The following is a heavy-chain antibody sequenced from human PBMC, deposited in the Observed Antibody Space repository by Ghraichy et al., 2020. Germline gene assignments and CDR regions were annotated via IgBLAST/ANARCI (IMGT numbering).Heavy chain of an antibody. J-gene: IGHJ4*02. Sequence: SETLSLTCNVSGGSISSSSYQWGWIRQSPGKGLEWIGNIDYSESTYYNPSLNSRVTISVDTSKNQFSLTLSSVTAADTAVYHCARSGGVIRFLQWLFPYWGQGIVVTVSS. CDR2: IDYSEST. D-gene: IGHD3-3*01. CDR3: ARSGGVIRFLQWLFPY. V-gene: IGHV4-39*01. CDR1: GGSISSSSYQ.